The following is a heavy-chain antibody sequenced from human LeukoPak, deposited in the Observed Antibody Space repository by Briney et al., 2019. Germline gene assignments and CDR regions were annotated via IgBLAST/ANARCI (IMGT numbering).Heavy chain of an antibody. CDR1: GFTFSSYG. Sequence: PGRSLRLSCAASGFTFSSYGMHWVRQAPGKGLEWVAVISYDGSNKYYADSVKGRFTISRDNSKNTPYLQMNSLRAEDTAVYCCANPNTVGTYWGQGTLVTVSS. V-gene: IGHV3-30*18. D-gene: IGHD1-26*01. CDR2: ISYDGSNK. J-gene: IGHJ4*02. CDR3: ANPNTVGTY.